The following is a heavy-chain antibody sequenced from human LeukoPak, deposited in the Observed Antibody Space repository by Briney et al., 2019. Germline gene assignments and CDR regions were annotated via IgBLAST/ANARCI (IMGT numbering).Heavy chain of an antibody. V-gene: IGHV1-8*01. Sequence: GASVKVSCKASGYTFTSYDINWVRQATGQGLEWMGWMNPYSVNTVYAQKFQGRVTMTGNTSTSTAYMDLSSLRSEDTAVYYCARGYYESSGYYFDYWGQGTLVTVSS. J-gene: IGHJ4*02. CDR3: ARGYYESSGYYFDY. CDR2: MNPYSVNT. CDR1: GYTFTSYD. D-gene: IGHD3-22*01.